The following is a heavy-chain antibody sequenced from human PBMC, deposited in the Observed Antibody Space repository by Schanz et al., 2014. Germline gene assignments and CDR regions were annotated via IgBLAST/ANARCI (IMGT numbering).Heavy chain of an antibody. CDR2: IIPIHGIV. D-gene: IGHD6-13*01. CDR3: ASSGAGYSSSWDFDY. J-gene: IGHJ4*02. V-gene: IGHV1-69*09. Sequence: QVQLVQSGTQVKKPGASVKVSCKASGGTFSTYPINWLRQAPGQGLEWMGRIIPIHGIVNYAQRFQDRVRITADKSTFTAYMDVSSLRSEDTAVYYCASSGAGYSSSWDFDYWGQGTMVVVSS. CDR1: GGTFSTYP.